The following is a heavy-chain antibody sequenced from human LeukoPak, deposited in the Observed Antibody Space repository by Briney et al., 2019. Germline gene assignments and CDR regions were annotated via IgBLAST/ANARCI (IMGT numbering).Heavy chain of an antibody. Sequence: PGGSLRLSCAASGFTLSSYAMSWVRQAPGKGLECVSTISGSGSSTYYADSVKGRFTISRDNSKNTLYLQMNSLRAEDTAVYYCANRENSSPPGQFDYWGQGTLVTVSS. V-gene: IGHV3-23*01. CDR3: ANRENSSPPGQFDY. J-gene: IGHJ4*02. CDR2: ISGSGSST. CDR1: GFTLSSYA. D-gene: IGHD6-6*01.